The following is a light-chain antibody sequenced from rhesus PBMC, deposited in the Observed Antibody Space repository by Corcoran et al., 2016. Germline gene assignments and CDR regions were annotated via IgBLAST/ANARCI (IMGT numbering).Light chain of an antibody. Sequence: DIQMTQSPSSLSASLGDTVTITCRASQGISSYLNLFQLKPGKAPKLLVYDASSLESGVQSRFTGSGSGTDFTPTISSLQPEDFAAYYCLQHNSYPYTFGQGTKVEIE. J-gene: IGKJ2*01. CDR3: LQHNSYPYT. CDR1: QGISSY. V-gene: IGKV1-28*03. CDR2: DAS.